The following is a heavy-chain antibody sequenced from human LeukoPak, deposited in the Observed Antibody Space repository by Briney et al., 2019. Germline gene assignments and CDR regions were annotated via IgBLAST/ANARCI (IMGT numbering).Heavy chain of an antibody. D-gene: IGHD3-16*02. J-gene: IGHJ4*02. Sequence: ASVKVSCKASGYTFTSYGISWVQQAPGQGLEWMGWISAYNGNTNYAQKLQGRVTMTTDTSTSTAYMELRSLRSDDTAVYYCARDHKVYYDYVWGSYRLDYWGQGTLVTVSS. CDR1: GYTFTSYG. CDR2: ISAYNGNT. CDR3: ARDHKVYYDYVWGSYRLDY. V-gene: IGHV1-18*04.